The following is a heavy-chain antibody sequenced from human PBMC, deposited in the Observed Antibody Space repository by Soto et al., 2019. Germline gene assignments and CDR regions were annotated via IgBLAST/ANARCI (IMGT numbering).Heavy chain of an antibody. CDR2: ISYDGSNK. Sequence: GSLRLSCAASGFTFSSYAMHWVRQAPGKGLEWVAVISYDGSNKYYADSVKGRFTISRDNSKNTLYLQMNSLRAEDTAVYYCARDALMVYGDYVNGWFDPWGQGTLVTVSS. V-gene: IGHV3-30-3*01. CDR1: GFTFSSYA. D-gene: IGHD4-17*01. CDR3: ARDALMVYGDYVNGWFDP. J-gene: IGHJ5*02.